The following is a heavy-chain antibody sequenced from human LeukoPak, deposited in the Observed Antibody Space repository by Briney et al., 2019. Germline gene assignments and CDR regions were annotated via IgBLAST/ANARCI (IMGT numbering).Heavy chain of an antibody. Sequence: SETLSLTCGVSSGSLSGYYWRWIRQPPGGGLGWIGEINYSGSPNYNPSLKSRVTISGDTSKKQFSLNLTSVTAADTGVYYCARGVDLWGRGTPVTVSS. CDR1: SGSLSGYY. V-gene: IGHV4-34*01. CDR2: INYSGSP. J-gene: IGHJ2*01. CDR3: ARGVDL.